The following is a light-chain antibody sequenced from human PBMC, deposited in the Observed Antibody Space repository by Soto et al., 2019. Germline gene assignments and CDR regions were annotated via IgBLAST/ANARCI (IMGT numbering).Light chain of an antibody. CDR3: QQYTSSPALT. J-gene: IGKJ4*01. Sequence: EIVLTQAPGTLSLSPGDRATLSCRASQTLINTYLAWYQQRPGLAPRLLIYDASTRAPGIPDRFSGSGSGTDFTRTISRLEPEDFAVYYCQQYTSSPALTFGGGTRVDIK. V-gene: IGKV3-20*01. CDR1: QTLINTY. CDR2: DAS.